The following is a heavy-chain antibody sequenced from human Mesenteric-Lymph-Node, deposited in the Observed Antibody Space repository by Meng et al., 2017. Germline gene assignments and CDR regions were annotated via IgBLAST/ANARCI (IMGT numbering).Heavy chain of an antibody. D-gene: IGHD6-25*01. CDR2: TYYKSKWYN. CDR1: GDSVSTHSAA. Sequence: QVQLQPSGPGLVKPSHSLSLTCAIPGDSVSTHSAAWNWSRQSPSGGLEWLGRTYYKSKWYNDYAESVKSRITINPDTSKNQFSLQLNSVTPEDTAVYYCARDPAAFDFWGQGILVTVSS. J-gene: IGHJ4*02. CDR3: ARDPAAFDF. V-gene: IGHV6-1*01.